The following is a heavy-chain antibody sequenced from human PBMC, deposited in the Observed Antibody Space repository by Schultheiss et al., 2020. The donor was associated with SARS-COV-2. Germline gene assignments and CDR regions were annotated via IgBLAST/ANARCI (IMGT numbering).Heavy chain of an antibody. CDR3: ARDRVLGYDFPVDV. CDR2: ISAYNGNT. D-gene: IGHD3-3*01. V-gene: IGHV1-18*04. CDR1: GYTFTGYY. Sequence: ASVKVSCKASGYTFTGYYMHWVRQAPGQGLEWMGWISAYNGNTNYAQKLQGRVTMTTDTSTSTAYMELSSLRSEDTAVYYCARDRVLGYDFPVDVWGQGTTVTVSS. J-gene: IGHJ6*02.